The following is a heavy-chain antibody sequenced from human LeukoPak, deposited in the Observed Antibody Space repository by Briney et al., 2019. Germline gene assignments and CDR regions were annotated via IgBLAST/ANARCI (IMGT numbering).Heavy chain of an antibody. CDR1: GYTFTGYC. D-gene: IGHD2-15*01. Sequence: ASVKVSCKASGYTFTGYCMHWVRQAPGQGLEWMGWINPNSGGTNYAQKFQGWVTMTRDTSISTAYMELSRLRSDDTAVYYCARDLGYCSGGSCYWGYYFDYWGQRTLVTVSS. J-gene: IGHJ4*02. CDR2: INPNSGGT. CDR3: ARDLGYCSGGSCYWGYYFDY. V-gene: IGHV1-2*04.